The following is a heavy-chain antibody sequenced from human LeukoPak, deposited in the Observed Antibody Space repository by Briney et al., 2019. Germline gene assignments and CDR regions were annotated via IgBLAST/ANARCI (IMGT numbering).Heavy chain of an antibody. J-gene: IGHJ5*02. D-gene: IGHD3-22*01. CDR2: INPSGGST. CDR1: GCTFTSYY. CDR3: ARASDYYDDSSGSRDWFDP. Sequence: ASVKVSCKASGCTFTSYYMHWVRQAPGQGLEWMGIINPSGGSTSYAQKFQGRVTMTRDTSTSTVYMELSSLRSGDTAVYYCARASDYYDDSSGSRDWFDPWGQGTLVTVSS. V-gene: IGHV1-46*01.